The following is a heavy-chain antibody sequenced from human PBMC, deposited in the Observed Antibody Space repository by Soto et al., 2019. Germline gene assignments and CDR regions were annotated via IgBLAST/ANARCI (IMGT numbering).Heavy chain of an antibody. Sequence: SETLSLTCTVSGGSTSSGYWSWLRQSPGEGLEWIGHISNTGTTNYSPSLKSRVFMSVDTSKTQISLKVSSVNAADTAVYYCARGTRSNSGYDPDWYFDLWGRGTLVTVSS. V-gene: IGHV4-59*01. D-gene: IGHD5-12*01. CDR3: ARGTRSNSGYDPDWYFDL. CDR1: GGSTSSGY. J-gene: IGHJ2*01. CDR2: ISNTGTT.